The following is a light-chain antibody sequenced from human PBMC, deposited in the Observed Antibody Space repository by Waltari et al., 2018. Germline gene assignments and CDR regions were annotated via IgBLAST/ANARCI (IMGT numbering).Light chain of an antibody. Sequence: SYELTQPPSVSVAPGQTARITCDGDKFGSKHVHWYQHKPGQAPVLVVYDDGDRPSGIPERFSGSNSGNTAALTISRVDAGDEAEYYCQVWDSGTNHYVFGTVTKVTVL. CDR1: KFGSKH. V-gene: IGLV3-21*02. CDR2: DDG. J-gene: IGLJ1*01. CDR3: QVWDSGTNHYV.